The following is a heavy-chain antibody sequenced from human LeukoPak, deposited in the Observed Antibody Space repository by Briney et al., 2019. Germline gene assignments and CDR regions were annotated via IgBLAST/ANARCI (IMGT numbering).Heavy chain of an antibody. D-gene: IGHD1-14*01. V-gene: IGHV1-69*04. Sequence: SVKVSCKASGGTFSSYTISWVRQAPGQGLEWMVRIIPILGIANYAQKFQGRVTITADKSTSTAYMELSSLRSEDTAVYYCARDGIKRISYYMDVWGKGTTVTVS. J-gene: IGHJ6*03. CDR2: IIPILGIA. CDR3: ARDGIKRISYYMDV. CDR1: GGTFSSYT.